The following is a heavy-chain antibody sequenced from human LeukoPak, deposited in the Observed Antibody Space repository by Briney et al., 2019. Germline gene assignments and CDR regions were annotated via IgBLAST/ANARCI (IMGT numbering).Heavy chain of an antibody. CDR2: ISYDGSNK. V-gene: IGHV3-30*03. CDR3: AGDAFDI. CDR1: GFTFSSYG. Sequence: PGGSLRLSCAASGFTFSSYGMHWVRQAPGKGLEWVAVISYDGSNKYYADSVKGRFTISRDNSKNSLYLQMNSLRTEDTALYYCAGDAFDIWGQGTMVTVSS. J-gene: IGHJ3*02.